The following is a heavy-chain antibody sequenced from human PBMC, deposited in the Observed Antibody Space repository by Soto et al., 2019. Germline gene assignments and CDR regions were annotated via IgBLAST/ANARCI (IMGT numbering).Heavy chain of an antibody. CDR2: ISSSSSYT. V-gene: IGHV3-11*06. CDR3: AKGLLEFDY. Sequence: PGGSLRLSCAASGFTLSDYYMSWIRQAPGKGLEWVSYISSSSSYTNYADSVKGRFTISRDNAKNSLYLQMNSLRAEDTAVYYCAKGLLEFDYWGQGTLVTVSS. D-gene: IGHD1-1*01. J-gene: IGHJ4*02. CDR1: GFTLSDYY.